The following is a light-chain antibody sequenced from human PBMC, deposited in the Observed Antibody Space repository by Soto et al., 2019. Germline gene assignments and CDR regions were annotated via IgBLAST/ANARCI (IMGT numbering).Light chain of an antibody. Sequence: IRITQSPSSLSASTGDRVTITCRASQNINSWLAWYQQKPGKAPNLLIYEASSLESGVPSRFGGSGSGTEFTLTISSLQPDDFATYYCQQYNSYSWTFGQGNKVDIK. CDR2: EAS. J-gene: IGKJ1*01. CDR1: QNINSW. CDR3: QQYNSYSWT. V-gene: IGKV1-5*03.